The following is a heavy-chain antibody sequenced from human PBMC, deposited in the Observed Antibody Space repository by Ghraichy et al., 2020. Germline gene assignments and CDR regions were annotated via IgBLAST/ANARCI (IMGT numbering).Heavy chain of an antibody. CDR1: GDSISSYY. CDR3: ARAAPNIMKKYYFDY. Sequence: SETLSLTCTVSGDSISSYYWSWIRQPSGKGLEWIGYIYYSGSTNYNPSLKSRVTISVDTSKKQFSLKLTSLTAADTAVYYCARAAPNIMKKYYFDYWGQGTLVTVSS. D-gene: IGHD3-16*01. J-gene: IGHJ4*02. V-gene: IGHV4-59*01. CDR2: IYYSGST.